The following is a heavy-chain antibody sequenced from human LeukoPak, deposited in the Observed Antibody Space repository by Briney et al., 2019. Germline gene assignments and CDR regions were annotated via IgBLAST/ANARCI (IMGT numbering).Heavy chain of an antibody. CDR1: GVTLTSAW. V-gene: IGHV3-15*01. J-gene: IGHJ4*02. CDR2: IKGKTAAGAP. D-gene: IGHD3-3*01. Sequence: PGESLRLSCAVSGVTLTSAWMSWVRQAPGKGLEWVGRIKGKTAAGAPDYVASVKGRFTISRDDSKNTLFLQMNSLKTEDTAVYYCITGDYDFWSGFYSPNHYFDYWGQGTLVTVSS. CDR3: ITGDYDFWSGFYSPNHYFDY.